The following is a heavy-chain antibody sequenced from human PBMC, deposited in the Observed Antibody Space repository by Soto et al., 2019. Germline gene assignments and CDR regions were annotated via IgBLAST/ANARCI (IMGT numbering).Heavy chain of an antibody. V-gene: IGHV4-31*03. J-gene: IGHJ5*02. CDR2: IYYSGST. CDR3: ARVIGGDPSMTTVTTSVWFDP. Sequence: QVQLQESGPGLVKPSQTLSLSCTVSGGSISSGGYYWSWIRQHPGKGLEWIGYIYYSGSTYYNPSLKSRVTISVDTSKNQFSLKLSSVTAADTAVYYCARVIGGDPSMTTVTTSVWFDPWGQGTLVTVSS. D-gene: IGHD4-17*01. CDR1: GGSISSGGYY.